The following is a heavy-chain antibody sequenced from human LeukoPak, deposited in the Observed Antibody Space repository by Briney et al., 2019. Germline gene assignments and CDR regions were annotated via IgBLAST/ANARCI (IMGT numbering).Heavy chain of an antibody. J-gene: IGHJ3*01. CDR3: ARCTASCYANAFDV. Sequence: PGGSLRLSCATSGVSFNNNAMSWVRQAPGKGLECVSAINGGGDATEYADSVKGRFTISRDNSKNTLYLQMNSLRPDDTAVYYCARCTASCYANAFDVWGQGTLLTVSS. D-gene: IGHD2-2*01. CDR1: GVSFNNNA. V-gene: IGHV3-23*01. CDR2: INGGGDAT.